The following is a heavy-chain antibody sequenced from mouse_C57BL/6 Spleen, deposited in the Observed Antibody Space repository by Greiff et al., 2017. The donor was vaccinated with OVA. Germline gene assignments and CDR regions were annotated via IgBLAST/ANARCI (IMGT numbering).Heavy chain of an antibody. Sequence: QVQLKESGAELVKPGASVKISCKASGYAFSSYWMNWVKQRPGKGLEWIGQIYPGDGDTNYNGKFKGKATLTADKSSSTAYMQLSSLTSEDSAVYFCARGEPWYFDVWGTGTTVTVSS. V-gene: IGHV1-80*01. CDR3: ARGEPWYFDV. CDR1: GYAFSSYW. J-gene: IGHJ1*03. CDR2: IYPGDGDT.